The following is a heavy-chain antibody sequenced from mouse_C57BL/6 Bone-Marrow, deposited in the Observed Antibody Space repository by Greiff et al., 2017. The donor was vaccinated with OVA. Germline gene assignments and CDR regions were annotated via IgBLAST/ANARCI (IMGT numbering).Heavy chain of an antibody. CDR1: GFNIKDDY. V-gene: IGHV14-4*01. D-gene: IGHD2-4*01. J-gene: IGHJ3*01. CDR3: TTAPYEYDDVIAY. Sequence: EVQLQQSGAELVRPGASVKLSCTASGFNIKDDYMHWVKQRPEQGLEWIGWIDPENGDTEYASKFQGKATITADTSSNTAYLQRSSLTSEDTAVYNGTTAPYEYDDVIAYWGQGTLVTVSA. CDR2: IDPENGDT.